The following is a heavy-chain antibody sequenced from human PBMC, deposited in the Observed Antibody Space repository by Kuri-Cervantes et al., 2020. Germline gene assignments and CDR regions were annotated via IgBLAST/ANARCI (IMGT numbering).Heavy chain of an antibody. D-gene: IGHD3-3*01. J-gene: IGHJ6*03. CDR3: ARDRFWEYYYYYMDV. CDR2: INSDGSST. V-gene: IGHV3-74*01. CDR1: GFTFSSYW. Sequence: GESLKISCAASGFTFSSYWMHWVRQAPGKGLVWVSRINSDGSSTSYADSVKGRFTISRDNAKNTLYPQMNSLRAEDTAVYYCARDRFWEYYYYYMDVWGKGTTVTVSS.